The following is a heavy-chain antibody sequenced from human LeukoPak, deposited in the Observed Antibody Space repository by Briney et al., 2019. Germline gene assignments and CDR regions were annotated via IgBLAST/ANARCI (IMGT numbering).Heavy chain of an antibody. J-gene: IGHJ5*02. CDR1: GYSFTSYW. D-gene: IGHD3-10*01. V-gene: IGHV5-51*01. CDR2: IYPGDSDT. Sequence: GESLKISCKGSGYSFTSYWTGWVRQMPGKGLEWMGIIYPGDSDTRHSPSFQGQVTISADKSISTAYLQWSSLKASDTAMYYCARLETLLWFGELLWSWFDPWGQGTLVTVSS. CDR3: ARLETLLWFGELLWSWFDP.